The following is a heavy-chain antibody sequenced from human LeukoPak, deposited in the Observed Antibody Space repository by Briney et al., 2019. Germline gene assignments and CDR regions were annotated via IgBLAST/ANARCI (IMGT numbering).Heavy chain of an antibody. CDR1: GFTFSTYA. V-gene: IGHV3-23*01. Sequence: PGGSLRLSCAASGFTFSTYAMIWVRQPPGKGLEWVSGISGSGGSTHYADSVKGRFTISRDNSKNTLYLQMDSLRAEDTAVYYCAKDGLDSSGYYGYWGQGTLVTVSS. J-gene: IGHJ4*02. D-gene: IGHD3-22*01. CDR2: ISGSGGST. CDR3: AKDGLDSSGYYGY.